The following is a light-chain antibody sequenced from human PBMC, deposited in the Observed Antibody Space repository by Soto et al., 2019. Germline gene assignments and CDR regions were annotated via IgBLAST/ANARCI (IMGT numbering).Light chain of an antibody. Sequence: SSELTQSPSVSVSPGQTARITCSGDALPKQYAHWYQQKPGQAPVVVIYKDSERPSGIPERFSGSSSGTTVTLTISGVQAEDEADYYCQSGDSSGTYVVFGGGTKVTVL. J-gene: IGLJ2*01. CDR3: QSGDSSGTYVV. V-gene: IGLV3-25*03. CDR2: KDS. CDR1: ALPKQY.